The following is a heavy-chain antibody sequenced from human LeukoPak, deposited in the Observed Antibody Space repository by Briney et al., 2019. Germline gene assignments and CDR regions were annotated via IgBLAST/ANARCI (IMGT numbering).Heavy chain of an antibody. V-gene: IGHV3-48*03. CDR3: ARGSYTGFDLYFDS. J-gene: IGHJ4*02. CDR2: ISKDGRTI. Sequence: GASLRLSCAGSGFSFSTQEMAWVRQDPGKGLEWVSYISKDGRTIYYADSVKGRFTISRDNTRNSLFLQLSSLSADDTAFYYCARGSYTGFDLYFDSWGQGTLVTISS. CDR1: GFSFSTQE. D-gene: IGHD5-12*01.